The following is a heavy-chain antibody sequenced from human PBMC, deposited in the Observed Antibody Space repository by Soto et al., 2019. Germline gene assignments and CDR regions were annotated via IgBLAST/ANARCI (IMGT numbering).Heavy chain of an antibody. D-gene: IGHD3-22*01. Sequence: PSETLSLTCAVYGGSFSGYYWSWIRQPPGKGLEWIGEINHSGSTNYNPSLKSRVTISVDTSKNQFSLKLSSVTAADTAVYYCARGGGTYYYDSSGYYYYYYGMDLWGQGTTVTVSS. J-gene: IGHJ6*02. CDR1: GGSFSGYY. V-gene: IGHV4-34*01. CDR3: ARGGGTYYYDSSGYYYYYYGMDL. CDR2: INHSGST.